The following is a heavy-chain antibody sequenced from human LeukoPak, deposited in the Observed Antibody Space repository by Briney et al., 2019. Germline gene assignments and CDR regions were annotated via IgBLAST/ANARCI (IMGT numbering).Heavy chain of an antibody. CDR2: INPNSGGT. CDR3: ARGSFYYGSGSFDY. Sequence: GASVKVSCKASGYTFTSYGISWVRQAPGQGLEWMGWINPNSGGTNYAQKFQGRVTMTRDTSISTAYMELSRLRSDDTAVYYCARGSFYYGSGSFDYWGQGTLVTVSS. D-gene: IGHD3-10*01. J-gene: IGHJ4*02. CDR1: GYTFTSYG. V-gene: IGHV1-2*02.